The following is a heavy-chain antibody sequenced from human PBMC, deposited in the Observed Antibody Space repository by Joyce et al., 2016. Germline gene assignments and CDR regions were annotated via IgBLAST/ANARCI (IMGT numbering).Heavy chain of an antibody. CDR3: ARVPGFH. V-gene: IGHV3-53*01. CDR1: GFTVSNNY. Sequence: EVQLVESGGGLIQPGESLGLSCAASGFTVSNNYMTWVRQAPGKGLEGVSFIYSGGDTYYADSVKGRFTISRDKNTLYLQMNSLRVEDTAVYYCARVPGFHWGQGTLVTVSS. CDR2: IYSGGDT. J-gene: IGHJ4*02.